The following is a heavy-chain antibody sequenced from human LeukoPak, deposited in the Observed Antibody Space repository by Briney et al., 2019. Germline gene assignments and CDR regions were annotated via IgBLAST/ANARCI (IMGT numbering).Heavy chain of an antibody. Sequence: ASVKVSCKASGYTFTGYYMHWVRLVPGQGLEYMGWINPTSGGTRYAQTFQGRLTLTRDTSISTAYMELSRLRSDDTAVYYCARAPPPYYYDSSGYGNYMDVWGKGTTVTVSS. J-gene: IGHJ6*03. CDR2: INPTSGGT. CDR1: GYTFTGYY. V-gene: IGHV1-2*02. D-gene: IGHD3-22*01. CDR3: ARAPPPYYYDSSGYGNYMDV.